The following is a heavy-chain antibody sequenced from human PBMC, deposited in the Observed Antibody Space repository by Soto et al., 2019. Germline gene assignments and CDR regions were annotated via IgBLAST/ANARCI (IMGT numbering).Heavy chain of an antibody. Sequence: SETLSLTCTVSGGSITSGKYYWSWIRQPPGKGLEWIGGIYFSGSTYYNPSLTSRVTISVDTSKSQFSLKLNSVTAADTAVYYCARHVHKDYFDYWGQGILVTVSS. CDR1: GGSITSGKYY. V-gene: IGHV4-39*01. CDR3: ARHVHKDYFDY. J-gene: IGHJ4*02. CDR2: IYFSGST.